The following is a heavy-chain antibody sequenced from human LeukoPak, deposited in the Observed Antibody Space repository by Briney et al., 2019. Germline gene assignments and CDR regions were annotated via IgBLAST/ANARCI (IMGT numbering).Heavy chain of an antibody. CDR3: ARDDVDTPTFDY. Sequence: SETLSLTCTVSGYSISSGYYWGWIRQPPGKGLEWIGRVFTRGGTSYKPSLKGRVTMSIESSTNQFSLQLDSVTAADTAVYYCARDDVDTPTFDYWGQGILVAVSS. CDR2: VFTRGGT. J-gene: IGHJ4*02. V-gene: IGHV4-38-2*02. D-gene: IGHD5-18*01. CDR1: GYSISSGYY.